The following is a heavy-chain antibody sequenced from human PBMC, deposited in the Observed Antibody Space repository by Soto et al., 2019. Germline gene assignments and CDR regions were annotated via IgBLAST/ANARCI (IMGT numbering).Heavy chain of an antibody. CDR2: IYYSGST. D-gene: IGHD6-13*01. CDR1: GGSISSSSYY. J-gene: IGHJ4*02. CDR3: ARIYKRHSSSWHFDY. V-gene: IGHV4-39*01. Sequence: SETLSLTCTVSGGSISSSSYYWGWIRQPPGKGLEWIGSIYYSGSTYYNPSLKSRVTISVDTSKNQFSLKLSSVTAADTAVYYCARIYKRHSSSWHFDYWGQGTLVTVSS.